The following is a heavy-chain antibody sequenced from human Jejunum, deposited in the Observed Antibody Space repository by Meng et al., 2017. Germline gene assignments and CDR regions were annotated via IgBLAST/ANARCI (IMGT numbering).Heavy chain of an antibody. CDR2: INTNTGNA. D-gene: IGHD5-18*01. CDR3: ARDMYSYGYYDY. Sequence: QLQLVQSGSELKKPGASVKVSCKASGYTFSSQPLNWVRQAPGQGLEWIGWINTNTGNANYGPDFTGRFVFSLDTSVTTAYLEISSLEAEDTATYYCARDMYSYGYYDYWGQGTLVTVSS. J-gene: IGHJ4*02. V-gene: IGHV7-4-1*02. CDR1: GYTFSSQP.